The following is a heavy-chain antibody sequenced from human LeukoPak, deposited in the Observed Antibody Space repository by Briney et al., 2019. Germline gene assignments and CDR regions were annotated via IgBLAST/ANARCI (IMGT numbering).Heavy chain of an antibody. V-gene: IGHV3-53*01. J-gene: IGHJ4*02. D-gene: IGHD3-22*01. CDR3: ARGSDYYDSSGPLFDY. CDR2: IYSGGST. Sequence: GGSLRLSCVASGFTVSSNYMSWVRQAPGKGLEWVSVIYSGGSTYYADSVKGRFTISRDNSKNTLYLQMNSLRAEDTAVYYCARGSDYYDSSGPLFDYWGQGTLVTVSS. CDR1: GFTVSSNY.